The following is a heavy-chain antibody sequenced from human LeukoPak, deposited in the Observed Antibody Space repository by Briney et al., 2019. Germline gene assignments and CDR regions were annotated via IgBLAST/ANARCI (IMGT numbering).Heavy chain of an antibody. CDR1: GFTFSSYA. V-gene: IGHV3-9*03. CDR3: AKADCSSASCYPDY. D-gene: IGHD2-2*01. J-gene: IGHJ4*02. Sequence: GGSLRLSCSASGFTFSSYAMTWVRQAPGKGLEWVSGISWNSGSIGYADSVKGRFTISRDNAKNSLYLQMNSLRAEDMALYYCAKADCSSASCYPDYWGQGTLVTVSS. CDR2: ISWNSGSI.